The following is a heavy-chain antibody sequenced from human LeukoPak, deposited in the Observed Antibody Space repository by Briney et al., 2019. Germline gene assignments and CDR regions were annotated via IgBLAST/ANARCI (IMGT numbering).Heavy chain of an antibody. Sequence: SETLSLTCTVSGGSISSYYWSWIRQPPGKGLEWIGYIHYSGSTNYNPSLKSRVTISVDTSKNQFSLKLSSVTAADTAVYYCARLLEGEPYIDYWGQGTLVTVSS. D-gene: IGHD3-16*01. V-gene: IGHV4-59*08. CDR3: ARLLEGEPYIDY. CDR1: GGSISSYY. CDR2: IHYSGST. J-gene: IGHJ4*02.